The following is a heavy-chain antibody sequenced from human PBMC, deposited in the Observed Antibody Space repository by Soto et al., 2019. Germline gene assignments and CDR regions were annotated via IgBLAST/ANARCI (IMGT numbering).Heavy chain of an antibody. J-gene: IGHJ4*02. Sequence: QVQLVESGGGVVQPGRSLRLSCAASGFTFSSYGMHWVRQAPGKGLEWVAVISYDGSNKYYADSVKGRFTISRDNSKNTLYLQMNSLRAEDTAVYYCAKDSGYSYDYRGQGTLVTVSS. V-gene: IGHV3-30*18. CDR2: ISYDGSNK. CDR1: GFTFSSYG. D-gene: IGHD5-18*01. CDR3: AKDSGYSYDY.